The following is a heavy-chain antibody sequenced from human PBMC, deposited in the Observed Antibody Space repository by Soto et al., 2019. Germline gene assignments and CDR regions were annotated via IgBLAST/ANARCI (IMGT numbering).Heavy chain of an antibody. CDR3: ARDGNPRFLEHNGSFDP. CDR1: GFTFSSYS. D-gene: IGHD3-3*01. J-gene: IGHJ5*02. CDR2: ISGGSSYI. V-gene: IGHV3-21*01. Sequence: GGSLRLSCAASGFTFSSYSMNWVRQAPGKGLEWVSSISGGSSYIYYADSVKGRFTISRDNAKNSLYLQMNSLRAEDTAVYYCARDGNPRFLEHNGSFDPWGQGTLVTVSS.